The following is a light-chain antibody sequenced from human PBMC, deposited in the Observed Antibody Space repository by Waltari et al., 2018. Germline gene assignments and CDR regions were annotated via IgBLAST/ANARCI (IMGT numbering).Light chain of an antibody. V-gene: IGLV1-40*01. CDR3: QSYDSSLSVLYV. CDR1: DSNLRTGSD. Sequence: QSVLTQPPSVSGAPGQKATSSFTGSDSNLRTGSDVSWYQQLPGTAPKLLIYANTNRPSGVPDRFSGSKSGTSASLAITGLQPEDEADYYCQSYDSSLSVLYVFGSGTKVTVL. CDR2: ANT. J-gene: IGLJ1*01.